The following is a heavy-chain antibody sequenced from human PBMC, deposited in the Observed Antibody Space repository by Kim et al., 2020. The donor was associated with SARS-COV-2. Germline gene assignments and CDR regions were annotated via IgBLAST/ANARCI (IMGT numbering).Heavy chain of an antibody. CDR3: ARDKGGRYYDSSGYPQKDY. D-gene: IGHD3-22*01. Sequence: GGSLRLYCAASGFTFSSYAMHWVRQAPGKGLEWVAVISYDGSNKYYADSVKGRFTISRDNSKNTLYLQMNSLRAEDTAVYYCARDKGGRYYDSSGYPQKDYWGQGTLVTVSS. J-gene: IGHJ4*02. V-gene: IGHV3-30*04. CDR2: ISYDGSNK. CDR1: GFTFSSYA.